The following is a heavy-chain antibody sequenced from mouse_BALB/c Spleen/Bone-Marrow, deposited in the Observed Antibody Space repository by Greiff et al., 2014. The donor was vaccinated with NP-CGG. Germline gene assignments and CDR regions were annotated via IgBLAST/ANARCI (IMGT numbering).Heavy chain of an antibody. CDR3: ARNGNYGDWFAY. J-gene: IGHJ3*01. CDR1: GFNIKDTY. CDR2: IDPSNGNA. Sequence: VQLQQSGAELVKPGVSVKLSCTASGFNIKDTYMHWVKQRPEQGLEWIGRIDPSNGNAKYDPKFQGKATITADKSSNTAYLELRGLTSEDASVYYYARNGNYGDWFAYWGQGTLVTVSA. V-gene: IGHV14-3*02. D-gene: IGHD2-1*01.